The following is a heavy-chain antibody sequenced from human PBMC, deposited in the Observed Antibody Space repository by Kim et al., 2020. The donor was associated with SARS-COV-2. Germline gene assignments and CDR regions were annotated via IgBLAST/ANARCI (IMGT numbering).Heavy chain of an antibody. V-gene: IGHV6-1*01. J-gene: IGHJ3*02. CDR3: ARDEAFDI. Sequence: KWYNAYAEAVISRISISPDTSKNQFSLHLSSVTPEDTAVYYCARDEAFDIWGQGTMVTVSS. CDR2: KWYN.